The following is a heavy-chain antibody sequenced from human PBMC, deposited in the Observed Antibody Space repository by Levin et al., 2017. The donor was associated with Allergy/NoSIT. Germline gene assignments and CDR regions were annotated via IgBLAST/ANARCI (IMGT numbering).Heavy chain of an antibody. CDR1: GFTFNDHA. J-gene: IGHJ4*02. D-gene: IGHD3-16*01. V-gene: IGHV3-23*01. Sequence: GGSLRLSCATSGFTFNDHAISWVRQAPGKGPEWVSDITRSGSNTHYADSVKGRFTISRDSSRATVYLLMNSLRAADTALYYCAKHGGFDSWGQGTLVTVSS. CDR2: ITRSGSNT. CDR3: AKHGGFDS.